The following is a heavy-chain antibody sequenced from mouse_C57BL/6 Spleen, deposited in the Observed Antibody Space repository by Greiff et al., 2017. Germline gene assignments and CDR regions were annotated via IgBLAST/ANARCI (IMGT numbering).Heavy chain of an antibody. CDR2: IYPGDGDT. V-gene: IGHV1-80*01. CDR3: ASNYYGYDGVAY. J-gene: IGHJ3*01. Sequence: VQGVESGAELVKPGASVKISCKASGYAFSSYWMNWVKQRPGKGLEWIGQIYPGDGDTNYNGKFKGKATLTADKSSSTAYMQLSSLTSEDSAVYFCASNYYGYDGVAYWGQGTLVTVSA. CDR1: GYAFSSYW. D-gene: IGHD2-2*01.